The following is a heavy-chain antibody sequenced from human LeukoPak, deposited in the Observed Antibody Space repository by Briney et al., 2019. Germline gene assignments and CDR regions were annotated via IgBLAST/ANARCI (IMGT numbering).Heavy chain of an antibody. V-gene: IGHV3-74*01. J-gene: IGHJ4*02. CDR1: GFTFSSYW. CDR3: ARDTDYGDYLAYFDY. Sequence: GGSLRLSCAASGFTFSSYWMHWVRQAPGKGPVWVSRINSDGSSTSYADSVKGRFTISRDNAKNTLYLQMNSLRAEDTAVYYCARDTDYGDYLAYFDYWAREPWSPSPQ. D-gene: IGHD4-17*01. CDR2: INSDGSST.